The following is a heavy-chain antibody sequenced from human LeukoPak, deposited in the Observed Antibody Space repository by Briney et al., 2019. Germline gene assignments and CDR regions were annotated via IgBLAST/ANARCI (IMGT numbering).Heavy chain of an antibody. J-gene: IGHJ4*02. CDR2: INHSGST. D-gene: IGHD3-10*01. CDR1: GGSFSGYY. Sequence: PSETLSLTCAVYGGSFSGYYWSWIRQPPGKGLEWIGEINHSGSTNYNPSLKSRVTISVDTSKNQFSLKLSSVTAADTAVYYCASMVRGVRWGQGTLVTVSS. CDR3: ASMVRGVR. V-gene: IGHV4-34*01.